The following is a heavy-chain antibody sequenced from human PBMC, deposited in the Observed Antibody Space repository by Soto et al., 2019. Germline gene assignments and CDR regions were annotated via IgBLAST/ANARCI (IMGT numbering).Heavy chain of an antibody. D-gene: IGHD4-17*01. V-gene: IGHV4-34*01. CDR3: ARVFLSTVTPPEYNWFDP. Sequence: PSETLSLTCAVYGGPFSDYYWSWIRQPPGKGLEWIGEINHSGSTNYNASLKSRVTISVDTSRNQFSLKLSSVTAADTAVYFCARVFLSTVTPPEYNWFDPWGQGTLVTVSS. CDR2: INHSGST. J-gene: IGHJ5*02. CDR1: GGPFSDYY.